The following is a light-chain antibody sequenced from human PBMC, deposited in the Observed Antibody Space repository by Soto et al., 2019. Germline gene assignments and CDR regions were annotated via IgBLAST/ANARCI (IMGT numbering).Light chain of an antibody. CDR2: EVT. CDR1: SSDVGGYNY. J-gene: IGLJ3*02. V-gene: IGLV2-8*01. Sequence: QSVLTQPPSASGSPGQSVTISCTGTSSDVGGYNYVSWYQQHPGKAPKLMIYEVTKRPSGVPDRFSGSKSGHTASLTVSGLQAEDEAYYFCQSYDFTLGAFWVFGGGTKLTVL. CDR3: QSYDFTLGAFWV.